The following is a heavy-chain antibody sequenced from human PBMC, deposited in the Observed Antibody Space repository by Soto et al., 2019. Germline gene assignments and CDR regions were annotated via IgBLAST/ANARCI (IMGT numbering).Heavy chain of an antibody. D-gene: IGHD1-26*01. J-gene: IGHJ4*02. V-gene: IGHV1-69*12. CDR3: ASSLYSGSYYRYLSFDY. Sequence: QVQLVQSGAEMKKPGSSVKVSCKASGGTFSSYAISWVRQAPGQGLEWMGGIIPIFGTANYAQKFQGRVTITADESTSTAYMELSSLRSDDTAVYYCASSLYSGSYYRYLSFDYWGQGTLVTVSS. CDR1: GGTFSSYA. CDR2: IIPIFGTA.